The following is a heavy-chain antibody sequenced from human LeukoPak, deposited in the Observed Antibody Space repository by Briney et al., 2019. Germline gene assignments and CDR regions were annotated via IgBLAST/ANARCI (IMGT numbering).Heavy chain of an antibody. CDR1: GYTFTSYG. V-gene: IGHV1-18*01. J-gene: IGHJ3*02. CDR3: ARDKQYYGSGRPDAFDI. D-gene: IGHD3-10*01. CDR2: ISAYNGNT. Sequence: ASVKVSCKASGYTFTSYGISWVRQAPGQGLEWMGWISAYNGNTNYAQKLQGRVTMTTDTSTSTAYMELSRLRSDDTAVYYCARDKQYYGSGRPDAFDIWGQGTMVTVSS.